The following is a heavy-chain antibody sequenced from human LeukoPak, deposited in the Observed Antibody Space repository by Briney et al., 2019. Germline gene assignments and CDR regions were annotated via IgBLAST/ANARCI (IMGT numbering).Heavy chain of an antibody. D-gene: IGHD2-15*01. CDR3: ARDRFYSPHYNFEY. CDR2: ISSSSSYI. J-gene: IGHJ4*02. CDR1: GFTFSSYS. Sequence: GGSLRLSCAASGFTFSSYSMNWVRQAPGKGLEWVSSISSSSSYIYYADSVEGRFTISRDNAKNSLYLQMNSLRAEDTAVYYCARDRFYSPHYNFEYWGQGTLVTVSS. V-gene: IGHV3-21*01.